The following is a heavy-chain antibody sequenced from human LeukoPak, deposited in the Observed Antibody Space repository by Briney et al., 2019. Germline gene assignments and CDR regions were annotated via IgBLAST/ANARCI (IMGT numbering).Heavy chain of an antibody. V-gene: IGHV4-34*01. CDR3: ASLRWPRLGWFDP. CDR1: GGSFSGYY. Sequence: SEPLSLTCAVYGGSFSGYYWSWIRQPPGKGLEWIGEINHSGSTNYNPSLKSRVTISVDTSKNQFSLKLSSVTAADTAVYYCASLRWPRLGWFDPWGQGTLVTVSS. CDR2: INHSGST. J-gene: IGHJ5*02. D-gene: IGHD5-12*01.